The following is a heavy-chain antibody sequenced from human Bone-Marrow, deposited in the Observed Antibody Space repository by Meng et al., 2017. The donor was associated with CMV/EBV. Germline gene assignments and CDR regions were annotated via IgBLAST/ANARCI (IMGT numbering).Heavy chain of an antibody. Sequence: GESLKISCAASGFTFDDYAMHWVRQAPGKGLERVSSISSSSSYIYYADSVKGRFTISRDNAKNSLYLQMNSLRAEDTAVYYCARVNRGYDWASYYYYGMDVWGQGTTVTVSS. CDR1: GFTFDDYA. CDR3: ARVNRGYDWASYYYYGMDV. CDR2: ISSSSSYI. D-gene: IGHD5-12*01. V-gene: IGHV3-21*01. J-gene: IGHJ6*02.